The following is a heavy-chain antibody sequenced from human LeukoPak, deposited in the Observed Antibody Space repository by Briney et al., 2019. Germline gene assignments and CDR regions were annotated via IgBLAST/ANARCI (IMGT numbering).Heavy chain of an antibody. CDR2: TYYRSKWYN. J-gene: IGHJ4*02. Sequence: SQTLSLTCVVSGDSVSSKYGAWNWIRQSPSRGLEWLGRTYYRSKWYNDYAESMEGRMTISQDTSKNQYSLHLNSVTPDDTAVYYCARDFGTTGWHTFDYWGQGTLVTVSS. CDR1: GDSVSSKYGA. V-gene: IGHV6-1*01. D-gene: IGHD6-19*01. CDR3: ARDFGTTGWHTFDY.